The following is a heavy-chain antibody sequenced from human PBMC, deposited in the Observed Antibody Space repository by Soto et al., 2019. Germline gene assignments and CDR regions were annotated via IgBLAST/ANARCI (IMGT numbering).Heavy chain of an antibody. Sequence: QVQLVQSGAEVKKPGASVKVSCKASGYTFTSYAMHWVRQAPGQRLEWMGWINAGNGNTKYSQKFQGRVTITRDTSASTAYMELSSLRSEDTAVYYCARDLQGVRGWMGYWGQRTLVTVSS. J-gene: IGHJ4*02. CDR1: GYTFTSYA. CDR2: INAGNGNT. CDR3: ARDLQGVRGWMGY. V-gene: IGHV1-3*01. D-gene: IGHD4-4*01.